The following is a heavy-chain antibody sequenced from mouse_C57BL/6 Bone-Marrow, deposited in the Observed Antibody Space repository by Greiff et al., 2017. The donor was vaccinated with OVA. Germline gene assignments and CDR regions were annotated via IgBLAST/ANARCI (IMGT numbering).Heavy chain of an antibody. J-gene: IGHJ4*01. CDR3: VRDPLYGSSYGYAMDY. V-gene: IGHV10-3*01. CDR2: IRSKSSNYAT. Sequence: EVKLVESGGGLVQPKGSLKLSCAASGFTFNTYAMHWVRQAPGKGLEWVARIRSKSSNYATYYADSVKDRFTISRDDSQSMLYLQMNNLKTEDTAMYYCVRDPLYGSSYGYAMDYWGQGTSVTVSS. D-gene: IGHD1-1*01. CDR1: GFTFNTYA.